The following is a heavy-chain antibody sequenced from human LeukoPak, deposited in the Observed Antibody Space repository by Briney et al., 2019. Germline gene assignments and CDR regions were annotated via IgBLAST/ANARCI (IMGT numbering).Heavy chain of an antibody. CDR3: ARDGYSNYLGYDY. J-gene: IGHJ4*02. V-gene: IGHV3-21*01. D-gene: IGHD4-11*01. Sequence: PGGSLRLSCAASGFTFSSYSMNWVRQAPGKGLEWVSSISSSSSYIYYADSVKGRFTISRDNAKNSLFLQMNSLRAEDTAVYYCARDGYSNYLGYDYWGQGTLVTVSS. CDR2: ISSSSSYI. CDR1: GFTFSSYS.